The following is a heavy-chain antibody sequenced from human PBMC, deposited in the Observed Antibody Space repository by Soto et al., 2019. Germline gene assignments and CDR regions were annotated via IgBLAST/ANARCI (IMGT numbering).Heavy chain of an antibody. CDR3: ARLGGYYQAYDS. CDR2: IYYSGTT. D-gene: IGHD3-22*01. CDR1: GGSINPYY. J-gene: IGHJ5*01. V-gene: IGHV4-59*08. Sequence: SETLSLTCTVSGGSINPYYWGWIRQPPGKGLEWIGNIYYSGTTNYHPSLKSRVTISLDTSKNQFSLKLSSVTAADTAVYYCARLGGYYQAYDSWGQGTLVTVSS.